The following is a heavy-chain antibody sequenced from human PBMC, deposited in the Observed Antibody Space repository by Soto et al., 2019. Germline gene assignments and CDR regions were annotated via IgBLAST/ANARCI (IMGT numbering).Heavy chain of an antibody. Sequence: QVQLVQSGAEVKKPGASVKVSCKASGYTFTSYGISWVRQAPGQGLEWMGWISAYNGNTNYAQKLQGRDTMTTDTSTSTAYMELRSLRSDDTAVYYCARDSRGTYYDFWSFPGPYYYYGMDVWGQGTTVTVSS. CDR2: ISAYNGNT. V-gene: IGHV1-18*01. CDR1: GYTFTSYG. D-gene: IGHD3-3*01. J-gene: IGHJ6*02. CDR3: ARDSRGTYYDFWSFPGPYYYYGMDV.